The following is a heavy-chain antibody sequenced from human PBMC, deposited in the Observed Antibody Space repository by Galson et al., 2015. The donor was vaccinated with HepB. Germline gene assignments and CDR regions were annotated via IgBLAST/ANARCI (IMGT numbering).Heavy chain of an antibody. CDR3: AREYQLPRDYCYYYGMDV. Sequence: SLRLSCAASGFTFSSYTMNWVRQAPGKGLEWVSYISSSSSTIYYADSVKGRFTISRDNAKNSLYLQMNSLRDEDTAVYYCAREYQLPRDYCYYYGMDVWGQGTTVTVSS. CDR2: ISSSSSTI. D-gene: IGHD2-2*01. V-gene: IGHV3-48*02. CDR1: GFTFSSYT. J-gene: IGHJ6*02.